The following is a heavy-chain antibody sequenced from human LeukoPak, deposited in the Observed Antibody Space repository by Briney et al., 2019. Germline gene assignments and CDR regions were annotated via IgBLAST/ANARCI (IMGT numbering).Heavy chain of an antibody. CDR2: ISAYNGNT. Sequence: GASVKVSCKASGYTFTSYGISWVRQAPGQGLEWMGWISAYNGNTNYAQKLQGRVTMTTDTSTSTAYMELRSLRSDDTAVYYCATTSRPTEYCSSTSCYGDWYFDLWGRGTLVTVSS. J-gene: IGHJ2*01. V-gene: IGHV1-18*01. D-gene: IGHD2-2*01. CDR3: ATTSRPTEYCSSTSCYGDWYFDL. CDR1: GYTFTSYG.